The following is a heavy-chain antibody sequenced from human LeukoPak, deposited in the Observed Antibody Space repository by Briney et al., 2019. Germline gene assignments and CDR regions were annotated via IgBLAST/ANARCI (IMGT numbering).Heavy chain of an antibody. J-gene: IGHJ4*02. Sequence: GGSLRLSCAASGFTFSSYGMHWVRQAQGKGLEWVAVIRYDGSNKYYADSVKGRFTISRDNSKNTLYLQMNSLRAEDTAVYYCARDSSDTDYVWGSLYWGQGTLVTVSS. CDR2: IRYDGSNK. CDR3: ARDSSDTDYVWGSLY. V-gene: IGHV3-33*01. CDR1: GFTFSSYG. D-gene: IGHD3-16*01.